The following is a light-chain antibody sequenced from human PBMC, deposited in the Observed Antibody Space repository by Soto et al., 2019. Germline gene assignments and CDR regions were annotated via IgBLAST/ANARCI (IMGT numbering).Light chain of an antibody. Sequence: QSALTQPRSVSGSPGQSVTISCTGTSSDVGDYNYVSWYQQHPGTAPKFMIYDVNKRPSGVPDRFSGSKSGNTASLTISGLQAEDEADYYCCSYAGSYTVWVFGGGTKLTVL. CDR2: DVN. V-gene: IGLV2-11*01. CDR1: SSDVGDYNY. J-gene: IGLJ3*02. CDR3: CSYAGSYTVWV.